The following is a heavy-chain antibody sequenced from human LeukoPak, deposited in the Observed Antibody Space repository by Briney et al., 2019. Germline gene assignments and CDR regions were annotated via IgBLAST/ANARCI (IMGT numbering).Heavy chain of an antibody. CDR1: GDSVSSNSAA. D-gene: IGHD3-10*01. CDR2: TYYRSKWYN. V-gene: IGHV6-1*01. CDR3: ARDPVLLWFGELPNYYYGMDV. Sequence: SQTLSLTCAISGDSVSSNSAAWNWIRQSPSRGLEWLGRTYYRSKWYNDYAVSVKSRITINPDTSKNPFSLQLNSVTPEDTAVYYCARDPVLLWFGELPNYYYGMDVWGKGTTVTVSS. J-gene: IGHJ6*04.